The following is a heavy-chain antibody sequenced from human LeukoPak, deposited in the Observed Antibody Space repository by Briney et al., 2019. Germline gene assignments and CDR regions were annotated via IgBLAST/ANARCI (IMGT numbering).Heavy chain of an antibody. CDR1: GYTFISYG. Sequence: ASVKVSCKAFGYTFISYGISWVRQAPGQGLEWMGWISAYNGNTNYAQKFQGRVAMTSDTSTSIVYMELRSLRSDDTAVYYCARDLSSGWYGRDIDYWGQGTLVTVSS. J-gene: IGHJ4*02. CDR2: ISAYNGNT. CDR3: ARDLSSGWYGRDIDY. V-gene: IGHV1-18*04. D-gene: IGHD6-19*01.